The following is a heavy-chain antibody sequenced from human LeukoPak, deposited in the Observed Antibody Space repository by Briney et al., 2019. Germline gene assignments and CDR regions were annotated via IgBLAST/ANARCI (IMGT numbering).Heavy chain of an antibody. CDR3: ARLPGLLWFGELFDY. V-gene: IGHV1-18*01. CDR2: ISAYNGST. D-gene: IGHD3-10*01. CDR1: GYTFTSYG. J-gene: IGHJ4*02. Sequence: ASVKVSCKASGYTFTSYGISWVRQAPGQGLEWMGWISAYNGSTNYAQKLQGRVTMTTDTSTSTAYMELRSLRSDDTAVYYCARLPGLLWFGELFDYWGQGTLVTVSS.